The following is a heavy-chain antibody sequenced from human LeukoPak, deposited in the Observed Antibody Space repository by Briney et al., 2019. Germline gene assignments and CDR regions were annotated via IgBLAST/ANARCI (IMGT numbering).Heavy chain of an antibody. J-gene: IGHJ4*02. V-gene: IGHV3-53*01. CDR2: IYSGGST. CDR1: GFTVSSNY. Sequence: GSLRLSCAASGFTVSSNYMSWVRQAPGKGLEWVSVIYSGGSTYYADSVKGRFTISRDNSKNTLYLQMNSLRAEDTAVYYCARGYSYGIYYFDYWGQGTLVTVSS. CDR3: ARGYSYGIYYFDY. D-gene: IGHD5-18*01.